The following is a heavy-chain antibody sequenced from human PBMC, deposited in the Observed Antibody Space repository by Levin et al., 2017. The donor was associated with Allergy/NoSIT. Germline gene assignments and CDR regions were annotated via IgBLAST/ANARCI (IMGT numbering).Heavy chain of an antibody. CDR3: AKPFLASSEG. D-gene: IGHD3-22*01. Sequence: PGGSLRLSCAASGFTFSSYGMHWVRQAPGKGLEWVAVISYDGSNKYYADSVKGRFTISRDNSKNTLYLQMNSLRAEDTAVYYCAKPFLASSEGWGQGTLVTVSS. V-gene: IGHV3-30*18. CDR2: ISYDGSNK. CDR1: GFTFSSYG. J-gene: IGHJ4*02.